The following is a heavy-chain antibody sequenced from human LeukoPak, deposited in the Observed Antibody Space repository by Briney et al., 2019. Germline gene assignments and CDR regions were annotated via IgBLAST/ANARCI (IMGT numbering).Heavy chain of an antibody. J-gene: IGHJ4*02. CDR3: AKGLGYCSSTSCYAGRATDY. CDR2: IQSDGRTT. V-gene: IGHV3-74*01. CDR1: GFTFSNCW. D-gene: IGHD2-2*01. Sequence: GGSLRLSCAASGFTFSNCWMHWVRQAPGKGLEWVSRIQSDGRTTTYADSVKGRFTISRDNAKNTLYLQMNSLRAEDTAVYYCAKGLGYCSSTSCYAGRATDYWGQGTLVTVSS.